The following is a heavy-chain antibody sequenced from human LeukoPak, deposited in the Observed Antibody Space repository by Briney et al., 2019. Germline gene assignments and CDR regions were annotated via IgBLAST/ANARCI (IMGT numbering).Heavy chain of an antibody. CDR3: AKEGWGSYRHAIDY. Sequence: PGGSLRLSCAASGFTFSSYAMSWVRQAPGKGLEWVSAISGSGGSTYHADSVKGRFTISRDNSKNTLYLQMNSLRAEDTAVYYCAKEGWGSYRHAIDYWGQGTLVTVSS. J-gene: IGHJ4*02. V-gene: IGHV3-23*01. D-gene: IGHD3-16*02. CDR1: GFTFSSYA. CDR2: ISGSGGST.